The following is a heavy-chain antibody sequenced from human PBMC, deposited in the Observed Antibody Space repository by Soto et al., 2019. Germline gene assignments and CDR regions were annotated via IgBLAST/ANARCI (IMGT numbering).Heavy chain of an antibody. CDR3: AREGTTVTTGYYYYGMDA. J-gene: IGHJ6*02. V-gene: IGHV1-69*13. CDR1: GGTFSSYA. CDR2: IIPIFGTA. D-gene: IGHD4-4*01. Sequence: SVKVSCKASGGTFSSYAISWVRQAPGEGLEWMGGIIPIFGTANYAQKFQGRVTITADESTSTAYMELSSLRSEDTAVYYRAREGTTVTTGYYYYGMDAWGQGTTVTVSS.